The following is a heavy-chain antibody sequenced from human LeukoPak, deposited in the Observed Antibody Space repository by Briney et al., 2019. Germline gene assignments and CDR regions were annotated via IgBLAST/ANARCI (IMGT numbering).Heavy chain of an antibody. CDR3: ARGLMFCSSTSCYELSYYGMDV. Sequence: SVKVSCTASGGTFSSYAISWVRQAPGQGLEWMGRIIPILGIANYAQKFQGRVTITADKSTSTAYMELSSLRSEDTAVYYCARGLMFCSSTSCYELSYYGMDVWGQGTTVTVSS. D-gene: IGHD2-2*01. J-gene: IGHJ6*02. V-gene: IGHV1-69*04. CDR1: GGTFSSYA. CDR2: IIPILGIA.